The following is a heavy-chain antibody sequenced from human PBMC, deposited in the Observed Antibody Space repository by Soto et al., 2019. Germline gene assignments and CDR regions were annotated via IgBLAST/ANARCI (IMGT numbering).Heavy chain of an antibody. V-gene: IGHV4-59*01. CDR1: GGSISSYY. CDR2: IYYSGST. J-gene: IGHJ4*02. D-gene: IGHD5-12*01. CDR3: ARDHRDGYNYFGH. Sequence: PSETLSLTCTVSGGSISSYYWSWIRQPPGKGLEWIGYIYYSGSTNYNPSLKSRVTISVDTSKNQFSLKLSSVTAADTAVYYCARDHRDGYNYFGHWGQGTLVTVSS.